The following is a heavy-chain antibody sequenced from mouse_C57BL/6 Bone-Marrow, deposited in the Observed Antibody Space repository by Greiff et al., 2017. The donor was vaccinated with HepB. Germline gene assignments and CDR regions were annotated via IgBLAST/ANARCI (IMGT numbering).Heavy chain of an antibody. CDR1: GFTFTDYY. CDR3: AGYYCGSSCWYFDV. Sequence: EVHLVESGGGLVQPGGSLSLSCAASGFTFTDYYMSWVRQPPGKALEWLGFISNNANGYTTEYSASVKGLFTISRDNSQSNLYLQMNALRAEDSAAYYCAGYYCGSSCWYFDVWGTGTTVTVSS. D-gene: IGHD1-1*01. CDR2: ISNNANGYTT. J-gene: IGHJ1*03. V-gene: IGHV7-3*01.